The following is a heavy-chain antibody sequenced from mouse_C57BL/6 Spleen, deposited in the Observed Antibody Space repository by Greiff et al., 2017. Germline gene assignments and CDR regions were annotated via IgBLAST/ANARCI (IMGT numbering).Heavy chain of an antibody. V-gene: IGHV1-15*01. CDR3: TRSEIYDGYYVRYYAMDY. CDR1: GYTFTDYE. Sequence: QVQLQQSGAELVRPGASVTLSCKASGYTFTDYEMHWVKQTPVHGLEWIGAIDPETGGTAYNQKVKGKAILTADKSSSTAYMELRSLTSEDSAVYYCTRSEIYDGYYVRYYAMDYWGQGTSVTVSS. D-gene: IGHD2-3*01. CDR2: IDPETGGT. J-gene: IGHJ4*01.